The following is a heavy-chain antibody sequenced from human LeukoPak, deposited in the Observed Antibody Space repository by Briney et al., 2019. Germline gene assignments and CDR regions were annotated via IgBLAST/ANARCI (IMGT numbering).Heavy chain of an antibody. CDR1: GFTFTDYY. D-gene: IGHD3-10*01. CDR3: ARDYNC. J-gene: IGHJ4*02. Sequence: PGGCRRLAWSAAGFTFTDYYMSWIRQAPGKWLEWVSYISPSGPVIYYGDSVKGRFTISRDNAKKSLYLQMNSLRAEDTAVYYCARDYNCWGQGTLVTVSS. V-gene: IGHV3-11*01. CDR2: ISPSGPVI.